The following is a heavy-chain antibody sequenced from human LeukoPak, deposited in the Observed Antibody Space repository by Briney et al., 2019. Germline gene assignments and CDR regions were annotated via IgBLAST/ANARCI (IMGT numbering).Heavy chain of an antibody. CDR1: GGSISSGGYY. Sequence: SQTLSLTCTVSGGSISSGGYYWSWIRQPPGKGLEWIGYIYHSGRPYYNPSLKSRVTISVDRSKNQFSLKLSSVTAADTAVYYCARAGYCSSTSCYHSYYYYYMDVWGKGTTVTVSS. J-gene: IGHJ6*03. CDR2: IYHSGRP. CDR3: ARAGYCSSTSCYHSYYYYYMDV. D-gene: IGHD2-2*03. V-gene: IGHV4-30-2*02.